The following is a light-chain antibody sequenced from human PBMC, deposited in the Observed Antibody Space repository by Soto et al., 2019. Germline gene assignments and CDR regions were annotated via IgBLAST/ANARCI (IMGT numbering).Light chain of an antibody. CDR3: FQDYNYPRT. V-gene: IGKV1-6*01. J-gene: IGKJ1*01. CDR1: QGIRND. CDR2: ATS. Sequence: AIPMTQSPSSLSASVGDRVTITCRASQGIRNDLGWYQQRPGKAPKLLIFATSSLQSGVPSRFSGSGSGTDFTLTISSLQPEDFATYYCFQDYNYPRTFGQGTKVEI.